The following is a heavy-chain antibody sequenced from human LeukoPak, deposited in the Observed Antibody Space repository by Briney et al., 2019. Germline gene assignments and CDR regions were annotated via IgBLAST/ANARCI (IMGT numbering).Heavy chain of an antibody. CDR3: ARDSTPLLWFGELGGYYFDY. CDR1: GFTFSNYG. CDR2: ITGNGGTT. D-gene: IGHD3-10*01. V-gene: IGHV3-23*01. Sequence: GGSLRLSCAASGFTFSNYGMNWVRQAPGKGLEWVSGITGNGGTTYYADSVKGRFTISRDNSKNTVYLQMNSLRAEDTAVYYCARDSTPLLWFGELGGYYFDYWGQGTLVTVSS. J-gene: IGHJ4*02.